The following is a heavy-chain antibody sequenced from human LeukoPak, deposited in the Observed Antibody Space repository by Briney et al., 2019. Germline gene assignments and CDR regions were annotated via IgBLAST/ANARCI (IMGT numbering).Heavy chain of an antibody. Sequence: SETLSLTCTVSGGSISSGSYYWSWIRQPAGKGLEWIGRIYTSGSTNYNPSLKSRVTISVDTSKNQFSLKLSSVTAADTAVYYCAREEGALLSDYMDVWGKGTTVTVPS. V-gene: IGHV4-61*02. J-gene: IGHJ6*03. D-gene: IGHD2-2*01. CDR1: GGSISSGSYY. CDR3: AREEGALLSDYMDV. CDR2: IYTSGST.